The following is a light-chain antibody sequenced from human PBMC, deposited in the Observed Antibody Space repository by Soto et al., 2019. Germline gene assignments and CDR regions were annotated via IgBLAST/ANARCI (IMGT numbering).Light chain of an antibody. CDR3: QQYGSSPLT. Sequence: EIVLTQSPGTLSLSPGERATLSCRAIQIVSSSYLAWYQQKPGQAPKLLINGASSRATGIPDRFSGSGSGTDFTLTISRLEPEDFAVYYCQQYGSSPLTFGGGTKVEIK. V-gene: IGKV3-20*01. CDR1: QIVSSSY. CDR2: GAS. J-gene: IGKJ4*01.